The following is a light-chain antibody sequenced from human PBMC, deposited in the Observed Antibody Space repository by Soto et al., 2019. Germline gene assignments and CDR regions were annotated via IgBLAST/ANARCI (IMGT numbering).Light chain of an antibody. CDR2: EVS. CDR3: ASYTSSSTYV. Sequence: QSALTQPASVSGSPGQSITISCTGTSSDVGGYNSVSWHQQHPGKAPKLMIYEVSNRPSGVSNRFSGSKSGNTASLTISGLQAEDEADYHCASYTSSSTYVFGTGTKLTVL. J-gene: IGLJ1*01. V-gene: IGLV2-14*01. CDR1: SSDVGGYNS.